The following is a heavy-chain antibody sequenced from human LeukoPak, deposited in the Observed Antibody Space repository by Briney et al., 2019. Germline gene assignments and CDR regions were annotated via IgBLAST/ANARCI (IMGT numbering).Heavy chain of an antibody. CDR3: ARVSWFPGTSYYYMDV. D-gene: IGHD1-1*01. CDR1: DGSISSYY. V-gene: IGHV4-59*01. CDR2: IHDSGTT. Sequence: SETLSLTCTVSDGSISSYYWSWIRQPPGKGLEWFGYIHDSGTTNYNPSLKSRVTISVDTSKNQFSLKLSSVTAADTAVYFCARVSWFPGTSYYYMDVWGKGTTVTVSS. J-gene: IGHJ6*03.